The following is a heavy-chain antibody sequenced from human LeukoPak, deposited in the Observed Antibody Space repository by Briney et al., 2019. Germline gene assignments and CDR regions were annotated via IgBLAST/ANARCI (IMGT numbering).Heavy chain of an antibody. CDR3: ATTVVEMATIRRYYYMDV. CDR2: IIPIFGTA. D-gene: IGHD5-24*01. Sequence: SVKVSCTASGGTFSSYAISWVRQAPGQGLEWMGGIIPIFGTANYAQKFQGRVTITTDESTSTAYMELSSLRSEDTAVYYCATTVVEMATIRRYYYMDVWGKGTTVTVSS. CDR1: GGTFSSYA. J-gene: IGHJ6*03. V-gene: IGHV1-69*05.